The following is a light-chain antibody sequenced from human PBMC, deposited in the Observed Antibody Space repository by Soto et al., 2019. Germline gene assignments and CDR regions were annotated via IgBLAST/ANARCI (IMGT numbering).Light chain of an antibody. V-gene: IGKV3-20*01. Sequence: EIVWTPSPGTLSLSPGERATLSCRASQSVSNNYLAWYQQKPGQAPRLLIYGASNRATGIPDRFSRSGSGTDFTLTISRLEPEDFAVYYCQQYGSSGTFGQGTKVDIK. J-gene: IGKJ1*01. CDR2: GAS. CDR3: QQYGSSGT. CDR1: QSVSNNY.